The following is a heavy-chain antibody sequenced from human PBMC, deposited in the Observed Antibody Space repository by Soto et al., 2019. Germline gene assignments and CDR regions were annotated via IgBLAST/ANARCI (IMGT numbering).Heavy chain of an antibody. CDR3: ARDGIETDNDFDV. CDR1: VFIFIIYA. D-gene: IGHD2-21*01. CDR2: ISGSGSYI. V-gene: IGHV3-21*06. J-gene: IGHJ3*01. Sequence: GWSXRLSGTSSVFIFIIYAIDGFRHAPGKGLEWVSSISGSGSYIYIADSMKGRITISRDNAQNSVNLQMNSLRVEDTAVYYCARDGIETDNDFDVWGQGTKVTVSS.